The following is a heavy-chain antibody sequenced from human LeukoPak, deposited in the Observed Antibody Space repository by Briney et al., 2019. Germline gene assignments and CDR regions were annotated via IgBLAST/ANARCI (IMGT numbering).Heavy chain of an antibody. Sequence: GGSLRLSCAASGFTFSSYGMHWVRQAPGKGLEWVAVISYDGSNKYYADSVKGRFTISRDNSKNTLFLQMNSLRAEDTAVYYCAKDLVLRYFDWAFDYWGQGTLVTVST. V-gene: IGHV3-30*18. CDR3: AKDLVLRYFDWAFDY. CDR1: GFTFSSYG. J-gene: IGHJ4*02. D-gene: IGHD3-9*01. CDR2: ISYDGSNK.